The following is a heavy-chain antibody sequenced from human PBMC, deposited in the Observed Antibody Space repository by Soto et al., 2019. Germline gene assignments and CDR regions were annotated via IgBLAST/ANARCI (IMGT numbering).Heavy chain of an antibody. CDR3: ATRRGAILEYYGMDL. V-gene: IGHV1-69*01. CDR2: IIPIFGTA. D-gene: IGHD2-2*02. CDR1: GGTFSSYA. Sequence: QVQLVQSGAEVKKPGSSVKVSCKASGGTFSSYAISWVRQAPGQGLEWMGGIIPIFGTANYAQKFQGRATNNAEESTSTAYMELRSLRSDDTAVYYCATRRGAILEYYGMDLWGQGTTVTVSS. J-gene: IGHJ6*02.